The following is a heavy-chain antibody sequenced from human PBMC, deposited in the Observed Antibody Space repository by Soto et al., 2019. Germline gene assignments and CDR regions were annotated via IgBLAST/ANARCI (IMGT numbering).Heavy chain of an antibody. CDR2: INHSGST. CDR1: GGSFSGYY. Sequence: SETLSLTCAVYGGSFSGYYWSWIRQPPGKGLEWIGEINHSGSTNYNPSLKSRVTISVDTSKNQFSLKLSSVTAADTAVYYCARAGNSIAAAGSFDYWGQGTLVTVSS. D-gene: IGHD6-13*01. J-gene: IGHJ4*02. V-gene: IGHV4-34*01. CDR3: ARAGNSIAAAGSFDY.